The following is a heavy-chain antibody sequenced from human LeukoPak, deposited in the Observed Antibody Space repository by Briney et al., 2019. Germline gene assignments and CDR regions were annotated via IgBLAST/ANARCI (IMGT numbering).Heavy chain of an antibody. J-gene: IGHJ5*02. CDR3: ARQPGAGWFDP. Sequence: GESLKISCQASGYSFTSSWIGWARQMPGKGLEWMAIINPGDSDTRYSLSFQGQVTISADKSISTVYLQWGSLKALDTAMYYCARQPGAGWFDPWGQGTLVTVSS. CDR1: GYSFTSSW. V-gene: IGHV5-51*01. CDR2: INPGDSDT. D-gene: IGHD3-10*01.